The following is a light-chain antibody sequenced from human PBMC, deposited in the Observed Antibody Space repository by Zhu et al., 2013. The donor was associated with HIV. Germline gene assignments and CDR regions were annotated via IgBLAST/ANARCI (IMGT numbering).Light chain of an antibody. V-gene: IGKV1-9*01. CDR3: QQYYSYPFT. Sequence: DIQMTQSPSFLSGSVEDTVRITCRASQGINTYLAWYQQKPGKAPKLLIYAASTLQSGVPSRFSGSGSGTDFTLTISCLQSEDFATYYCQQYYSYPFTFGPGTKVDIK. CDR2: AAS. CDR1: QGINTY. J-gene: IGKJ3*01.